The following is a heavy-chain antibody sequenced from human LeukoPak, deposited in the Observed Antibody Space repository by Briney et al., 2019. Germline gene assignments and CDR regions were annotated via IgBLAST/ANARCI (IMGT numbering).Heavy chain of an antibody. V-gene: IGHV3-74*01. CDR2: INGDATPT. J-gene: IGHJ4*02. Sequence: GGSLRLSCAASGFSFSAHWMHWVRQAPGKGMVWVAQINGDATPTNYAGSVKGRFTISRDNAKNTVRLQMSTLTAEDTAVYYCAKDKWWGASDHWGQGSLVTVSS. D-gene: IGHD2-8*01. CDR1: GFSFSAHW. CDR3: AKDKWWGASDH.